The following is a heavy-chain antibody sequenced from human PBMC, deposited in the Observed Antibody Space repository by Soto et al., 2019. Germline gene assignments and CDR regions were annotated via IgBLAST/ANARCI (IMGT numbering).Heavy chain of an antibody. V-gene: IGHV1-58*01. CDR2: IVVGSGNT. CDR3: AAGASWYGQRGYYYGMDG. D-gene: IGHD6-13*01. J-gene: IGHJ6*02. Sequence: GASVKVSCKASGFTFTSSAVQWVRQARGQRLEWIGWIVVGSGNTNYARKFQERVTITRDMSTSTAYMELSSLRSEDTAVYYCAAGASWYGQRGYYYGMDGWGQGTTVTVSS. CDR1: GFTFTSSA.